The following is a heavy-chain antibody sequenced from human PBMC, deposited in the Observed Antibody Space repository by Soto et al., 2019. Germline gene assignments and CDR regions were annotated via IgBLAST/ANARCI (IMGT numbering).Heavy chain of an antibody. Sequence: QVQLQESGPGLVKPSETLSLTCSVSVDSISTYYWNWIRQPPGGGLEWIGHIYHSGSTNYNPSLRRRVTMPADTSKNHFSLKLSSVTAADTAVYYCARAGTSTWYFDLWGRGTLVTVSS. CDR1: VDSISTYY. CDR2: IYHSGST. V-gene: IGHV4-59*01. J-gene: IGHJ2*01. CDR3: ARAGTSTWYFDL. D-gene: IGHD1-1*01.